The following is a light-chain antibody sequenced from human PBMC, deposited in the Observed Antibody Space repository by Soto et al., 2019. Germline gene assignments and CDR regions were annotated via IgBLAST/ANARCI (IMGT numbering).Light chain of an antibody. Sequence: EIVLTQSPSTLSLSPGERATLSCRASQSVSRYLAWYQQKPGQAPRLLIYDASNRATGIPARFSGSGSGTDFTLTISSLEPEDFAVYYCQQRSSWPITFGQGTRLVIK. CDR1: QSVSRY. J-gene: IGKJ5*01. V-gene: IGKV3-11*01. CDR2: DAS. CDR3: QQRSSWPIT.